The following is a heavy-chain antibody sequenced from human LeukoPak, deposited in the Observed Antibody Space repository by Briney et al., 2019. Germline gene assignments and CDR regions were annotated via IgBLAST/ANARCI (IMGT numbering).Heavy chain of an antibody. Sequence: GGSLRLSCAASGFTFSSYAMNWVRQAPGKGLEWVSAISGSGGNTYYADSVKGRFTISRNNSKNTLYLQMNSLKTEDTAVYYCTTDYAPGYWGQGTLVTVSS. CDR2: ISGSGGNT. J-gene: IGHJ4*02. CDR1: GFTFSSYA. CDR3: TTDYAPGY. D-gene: IGHD4-17*01. V-gene: IGHV3-23*01.